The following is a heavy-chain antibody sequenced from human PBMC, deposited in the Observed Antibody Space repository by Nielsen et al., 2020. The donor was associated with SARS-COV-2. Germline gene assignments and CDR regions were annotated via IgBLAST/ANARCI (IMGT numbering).Heavy chain of an antibody. D-gene: IGHD3-10*01. CDR3: VRDTALYIDY. Sequence: GGSLRLSCATSGFTFSSYGMHWVRQAPGKGLECVALISFDGSEEYYTDSVKGRFTISRDNSKNTLYLQMNNLRTEDTAVYYCVRDTALYIDYWGQGTLVTVSS. J-gene: IGHJ4*02. V-gene: IGHV3-30*03. CDR2: ISFDGSEE. CDR1: GFTFSSYG.